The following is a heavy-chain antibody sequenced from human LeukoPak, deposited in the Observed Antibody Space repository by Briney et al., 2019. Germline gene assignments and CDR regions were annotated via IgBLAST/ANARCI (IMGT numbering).Heavy chain of an antibody. V-gene: IGHV4-59*01. Sequence: SETLSLTCTVSGGSISSYYWSWIRQPPGKGLEWIGYIYYSGSTNYNPSLKSRVTISVDTSKNQFSLKLSSVTAADTAVYYCARGNDDYGDYGSFDYWGQGTLVTVSS. J-gene: IGHJ4*02. D-gene: IGHD4-17*01. CDR3: ARGNDDYGDYGSFDY. CDR2: IYYSGST. CDR1: GGSISSYY.